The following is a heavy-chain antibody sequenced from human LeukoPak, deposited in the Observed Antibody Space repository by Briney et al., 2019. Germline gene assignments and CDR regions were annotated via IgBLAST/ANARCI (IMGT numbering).Heavy chain of an antibody. CDR1: GYTFTNYA. CDR3: ARDSIVVVPAAPFDY. J-gene: IGHJ4*02. CDR2: INAGNGNT. V-gene: IGHV1-3*01. D-gene: IGHD2-2*01. Sequence: ASVKVSCKASGYTFTNYAMHWVRQAPGQRLEWMGWINAGNGNTKYSQKFQGRVTITRDTSATTAYMELRSLRSDDTAVYYCARDSIVVVPAAPFDYWGQGTLVTVSS.